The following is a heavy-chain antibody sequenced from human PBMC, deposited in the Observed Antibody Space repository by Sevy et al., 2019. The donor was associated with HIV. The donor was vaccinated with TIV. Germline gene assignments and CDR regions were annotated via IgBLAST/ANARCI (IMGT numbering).Heavy chain of an antibody. CDR2: IYYSGGT. V-gene: IGHV4-59*13. CDR1: GGSISNYY. CDR3: ARDKKNWNDGWFDP. D-gene: IGHD1-1*01. Sequence: SESLSLTCTISGGSISNYYWSWIRQAPGKGLEWIGYIYYSGGTNYNPSLKSRVTISVDTSKNQFSLKLSSVTAADTAVSYCARDKKNWNDGWFDPWGQGTLVTVSS. J-gene: IGHJ5*02.